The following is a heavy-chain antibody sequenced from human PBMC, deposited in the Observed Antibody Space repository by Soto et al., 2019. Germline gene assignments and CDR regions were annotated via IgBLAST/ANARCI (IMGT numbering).Heavy chain of an antibody. CDR1: GGSISSYY. D-gene: IGHD3-16*01. V-gene: IGHV4-59*12. CDR2: IYYSGST. J-gene: IGHJ4*02. CDR3: ARGGDTTKVDY. Sequence: SETLSLTCTVSGGSISSYYWSWIRQPPGKGLEWIGYIYYSGSTNYNPSLKSRATISVDTSTNQFSLNLRSVTAADTAVYYCARGGDTTKVDYWGQGTLVT.